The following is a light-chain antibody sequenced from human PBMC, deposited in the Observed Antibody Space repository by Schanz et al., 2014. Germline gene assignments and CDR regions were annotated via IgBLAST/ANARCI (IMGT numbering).Light chain of an antibody. CDR3: SSYAGSNNLV. Sequence: SVLTQPPSASGSPGQSVTISCTGTSSDIGNYNYVSWYQQHPGQAPKLVIYEVTKRPSGVPDRFSGSKSGNTASLTVSGLQAEDEADYYCSSYAGSNNLVFGGGTKLTVL. CDR2: EVT. V-gene: IGLV2-8*01. J-gene: IGLJ2*01. CDR1: SSDIGNYNY.